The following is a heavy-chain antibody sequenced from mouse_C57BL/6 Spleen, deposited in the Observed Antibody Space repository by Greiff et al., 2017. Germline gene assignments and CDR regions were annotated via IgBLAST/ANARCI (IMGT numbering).Heavy chain of an antibody. CDR1: GYSITSGYY. V-gene: IGHV3-6*01. CDR3: ARDETPDSSGYVDAMDY. J-gene: IGHJ4*01. CDR2: ISYDGSN. D-gene: IGHD3-2*02. Sequence: VQLKESGPGLVKPSQSLSLTCSVTGYSITSGYYWNWIRQFPGNKLEWMGYISYDGSNNYNPSLKNRISITRDTSKNQFFLKLNSVTTEDTATYYCARDETPDSSGYVDAMDYWGQGTSVTVSS.